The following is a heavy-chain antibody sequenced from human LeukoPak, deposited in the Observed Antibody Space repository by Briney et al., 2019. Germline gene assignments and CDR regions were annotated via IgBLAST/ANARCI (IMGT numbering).Heavy chain of an antibody. D-gene: IGHD6-19*01. CDR2: VYPGDSDT. J-gene: IGHJ4*02. CDR1: GYSFTSYW. Sequence: GESLKISCKGSGYSFTSYWIGWVRPMPGKGLQWMGIVYPGDSDTRYSPSFQGQVTISADKSISTAYLQWSSLKASDTAMYYCATHSHSSGWYFDYWGQGTLVTVSS. V-gene: IGHV5-51*01. CDR3: ATHSHSSGWYFDY.